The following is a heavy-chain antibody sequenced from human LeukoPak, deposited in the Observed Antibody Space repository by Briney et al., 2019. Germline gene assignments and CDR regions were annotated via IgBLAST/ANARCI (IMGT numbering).Heavy chain of an antibody. CDR2: INPNSGDT. V-gene: IGHV1-2*02. CDR3: ARSGVGAMIVAYYFDY. J-gene: IGHJ4*02. Sequence: GASVKVSCKASGYTFTGYYMHWVRQAPGQGLEWMGWINPNSGDTNYAQKFQGRVTMTRDTSISTAYMELSRLRSDDTAVYYSARSGVGAMIVAYYFDYWGQGTLVTVSS. D-gene: IGHD3-22*01. CDR1: GYTFTGYY.